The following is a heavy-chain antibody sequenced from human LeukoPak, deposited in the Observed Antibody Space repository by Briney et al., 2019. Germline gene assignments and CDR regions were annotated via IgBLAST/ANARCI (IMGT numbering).Heavy chain of an antibody. CDR3: ARNRGELRAFDI. Sequence: SETLSLTCTVSGGSISSGDYYWSWIRQPPGKGLEWIGYIYYSGSTYYNPSLKSRVTISVDRSKNQFSLKLSSVTAADTAVYYCARNRGELRAFDIWGQGTMVTVSS. D-gene: IGHD1-26*01. CDR1: GGSISSGDYY. CDR2: IYYSGST. V-gene: IGHV4-30-4*01. J-gene: IGHJ3*02.